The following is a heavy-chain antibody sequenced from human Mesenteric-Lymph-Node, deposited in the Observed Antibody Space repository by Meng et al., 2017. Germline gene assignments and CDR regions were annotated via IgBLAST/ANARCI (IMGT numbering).Heavy chain of an antibody. J-gene: IGHJ4*02. D-gene: IGHD3-10*01. Sequence: QVQQTESGPGMVKPSETLSLTCTVSGGSISSYYWSWFRPPPGKGLEWIGHIYYSGSTNYNPSLKSRVTISVDTSKNQFSLKLSSVTATDTAVYYCARQSGYFDYWGQGTLVTVSS. CDR3: ARQSGYFDY. CDR1: GGSISSYY. V-gene: IGHV4-59*08. CDR2: IYYSGST.